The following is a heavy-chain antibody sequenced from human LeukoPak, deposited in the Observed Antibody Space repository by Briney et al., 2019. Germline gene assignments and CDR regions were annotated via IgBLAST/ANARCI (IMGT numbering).Heavy chain of an antibody. CDR1: GFTFSSFA. CDR3: VRNLAVAGTCFDS. D-gene: IGHD6-19*01. J-gene: IGHJ4*02. CDR2: FDGNGPNT. V-gene: IGHV3-23*01. Sequence: GGSLRLSCAASGFTFSSFAMTWVRQAPGKGLEWVSGFDGNGPNTYYADSVKGRFTISRDNSKNTLYLQMNSLRAEDTAVYYCVRNLAVAGTCFDSWGQGTLVTVSS.